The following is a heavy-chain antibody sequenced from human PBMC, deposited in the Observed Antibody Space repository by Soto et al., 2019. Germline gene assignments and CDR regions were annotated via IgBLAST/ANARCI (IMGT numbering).Heavy chain of an antibody. CDR3: ARVIGYSYGSYYMDV. D-gene: IGHD5-18*01. Sequence: GGSLRLSCAASGFTVSSNYMSWVRQAPGKGLEWVSVIYSGGSTYYADSVKGRFTISRDNSKNTLYLQMNSLRAEDTAVYCCARVIGYSYGSYYMDVWAKGTTVTVSS. CDR1: GFTVSSNY. V-gene: IGHV3-66*01. J-gene: IGHJ6*03. CDR2: IYSGGST.